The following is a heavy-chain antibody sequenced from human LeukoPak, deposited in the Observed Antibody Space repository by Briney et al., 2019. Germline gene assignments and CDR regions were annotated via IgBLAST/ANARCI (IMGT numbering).Heavy chain of an antibody. V-gene: IGHV3-7*01. CDR1: GFTFSSYS. CDR2: MKKDGSET. D-gene: IGHD3-10*01. Sequence: GGSLRLSCVVSGFTFSSYSMIWVRQAPGKGLQWVANMKKDGSETKYVESVKGRFTISRDNAKNSLYLQMNSLRAEDTAVYYCGKHRSGSGTYFIDYWGQGTLVSVSS. J-gene: IGHJ4*02. CDR3: GKHRSGSGTYFIDY.